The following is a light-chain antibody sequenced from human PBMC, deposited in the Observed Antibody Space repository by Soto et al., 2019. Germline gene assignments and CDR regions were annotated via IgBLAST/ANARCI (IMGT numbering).Light chain of an antibody. Sequence: QSALTQPASVSGSPGQSITISCTGTSSDVGGYNYVSWYQQHPGKAPKLMIYDVSNRPSGVSNRFSGSKSGNTASLTISGLQAEDEADYYCSSYTSSSTPFVLGTGPKVTV. CDR2: DVS. CDR3: SSYTSSSTPFV. CDR1: SSDVGGYNY. V-gene: IGLV2-14*01. J-gene: IGLJ1*01.